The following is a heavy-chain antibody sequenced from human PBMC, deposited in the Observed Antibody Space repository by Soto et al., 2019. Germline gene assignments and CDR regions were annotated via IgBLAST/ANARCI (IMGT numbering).Heavy chain of an antibody. V-gene: IGHV1-3*01. D-gene: IGHD2-2*01. CDR3: ARNPHMLAYCSSTSCYAGMDV. CDR2: INAGNGNT. Sequence: GASVKVSCKASGYTFTSYSIHLVRQAPGQRLEWMGWINAGNGNTKYSQKFQGRVTITRDTSASTAYMELSSLRSEDTAVYYCARNPHMLAYCSSTSCYAGMDVWGKGTTVTVSS. J-gene: IGHJ6*03. CDR1: GYTFTSYS.